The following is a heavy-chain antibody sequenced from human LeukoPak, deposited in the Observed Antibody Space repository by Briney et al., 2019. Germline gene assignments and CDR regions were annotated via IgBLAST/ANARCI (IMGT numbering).Heavy chain of an antibody. Sequence: GGPLRLSCAASGFTVSSNYMSWVRQAPGKGLEWVSVIYSGGSTYYADSVKGRFTISRDNSKNTLYLQMNSLRAEDTAVYYCARVAPSCGGDCYWRGPGAFDIWGQGTMVTVSS. CDR2: IYSGGST. J-gene: IGHJ3*02. CDR1: GFTVSSNY. CDR3: ARVAPSCGGDCYWRGPGAFDI. V-gene: IGHV3-53*01. D-gene: IGHD2-21*02.